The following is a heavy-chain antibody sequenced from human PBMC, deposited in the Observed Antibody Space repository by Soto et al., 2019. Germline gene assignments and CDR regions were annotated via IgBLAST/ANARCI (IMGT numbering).Heavy chain of an antibody. Sequence: QVQLVQSGAEVKKPGASVKVSCKASGYTFTSYGISWVRQAPGQGLEWLGWISAYNGNTNYARKIQGRVTMTTDTSTTPAYMELRSLRADAAAVYYCASDRGRYALDYWGQGTLVTVSS. CDR3: ASDRGRYALDY. CDR2: ISAYNGNT. J-gene: IGHJ4*02. D-gene: IGHD3-16*01. CDR1: GYTFTSYG. V-gene: IGHV1-18*01.